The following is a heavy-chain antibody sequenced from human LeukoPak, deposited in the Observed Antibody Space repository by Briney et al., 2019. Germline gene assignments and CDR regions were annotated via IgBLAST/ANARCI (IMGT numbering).Heavy chain of an antibody. J-gene: IGHJ4*02. CDR2: ISYDG. CDR1: GFTFSSYA. CDR3: ARDVGATSTTVGSY. D-gene: IGHD4-23*01. Sequence: RTGRSLRLSCAASGFTFSSYAMHWVRQAPGKGLEGVAVISYDGNYADSVKGRFTISRDNSKNTLYLQMNSLRAEDAAVYYCARDVGATSTTVGSYWGQGTLVTVSS. V-gene: IGHV3-30*04.